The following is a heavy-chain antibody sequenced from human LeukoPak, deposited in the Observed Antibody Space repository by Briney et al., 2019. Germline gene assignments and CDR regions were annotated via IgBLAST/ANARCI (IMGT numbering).Heavy chain of an antibody. Sequence: ASVKVSCTASGYTFTSYDINLVRQATGQGLEWMGWMNPNSGNTGYAQKFQGRVTMTRNTSISTAYMELSSLRSEDTAVYYCARDNHMVRGVIITPDYYYYMDVWGKGTTVTVSS. D-gene: IGHD3-10*01. V-gene: IGHV1-8*01. CDR3: ARDNHMVRGVIITPDYYYYMDV. J-gene: IGHJ6*03. CDR2: MNPNSGNT. CDR1: GYTFTSYD.